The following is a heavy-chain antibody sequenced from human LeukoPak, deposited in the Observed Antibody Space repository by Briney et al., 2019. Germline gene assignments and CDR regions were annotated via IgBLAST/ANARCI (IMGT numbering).Heavy chain of an antibody. CDR1: GISVSSYA. D-gene: IGHD6-19*01. CDR3: ARAGSSGSYYMYYGMDV. CDR2: MPQDGSNE. J-gene: IGHJ6*02. V-gene: IGHV3-30*04. Sequence: PGRSLRLSCAVPGISVSSYAVHWVRQAPGKGLEWVAVMPQDGSNEHYADSVKGRFTISRDMSKNTVFLLMNSLRGEDTAVYYCARAGSSGSYYMYYGMDVWGQGTTVVVSS.